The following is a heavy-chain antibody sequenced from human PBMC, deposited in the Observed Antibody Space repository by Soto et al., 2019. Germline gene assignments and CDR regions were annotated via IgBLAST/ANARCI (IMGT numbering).Heavy chain of an antibody. CDR1: GGSFSGYY. CDR3: ARRRSGYYGFDY. Sequence: SETLSLTCAVYGGSFSGYYWSWIRQPPGKGLEWIGEINHSGSTNYNPSLKSRVTISVDTSKNQFSLKLSSVTAADTAVYYCARRRSGYYGFDYWGQGTLVTVSS. J-gene: IGHJ4*02. V-gene: IGHV4-34*01. CDR2: INHSGST. D-gene: IGHD3-3*01.